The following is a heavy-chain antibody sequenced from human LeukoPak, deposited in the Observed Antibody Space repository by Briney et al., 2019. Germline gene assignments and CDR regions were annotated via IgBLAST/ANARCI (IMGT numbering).Heavy chain of an antibody. Sequence: ASVKVSCKASGYTFTGYYTHWVRQAPGQGLEWMGWINPNSGGTNYAQKFQGRVTMTRDTSISTAYMELSRLRSDDTALYYCARDYSSSGCDYWGQGTLVTVSS. CDR2: INPNSGGT. V-gene: IGHV1-2*02. J-gene: IGHJ4*02. CDR1: GYTFTGYY. CDR3: ARDYSSSGCDY. D-gene: IGHD6-19*01.